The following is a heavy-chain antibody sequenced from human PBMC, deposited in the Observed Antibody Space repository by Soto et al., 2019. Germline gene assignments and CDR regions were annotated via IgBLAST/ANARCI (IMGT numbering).Heavy chain of an antibody. CDR3: AKVGRYYDSSGYSEFDY. V-gene: IGHV3-30*18. D-gene: IGHD3-22*01. CDR2: ISYDGSNK. Sequence: QVQLVESGGGVVQPGRSLRLSCAASGFTFSSYGMHWVRQAPGKGLEWVAVISYDGSNKYYADSVKGRFTISRDNSKNTLYLQMNSLRAEDTAVYYCAKVGRYYDSSGYSEFDYWGQGTLVTVSS. CDR1: GFTFSSYG. J-gene: IGHJ4*02.